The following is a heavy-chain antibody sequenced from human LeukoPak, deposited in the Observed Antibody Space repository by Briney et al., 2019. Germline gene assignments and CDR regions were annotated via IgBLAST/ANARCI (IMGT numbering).Heavy chain of an antibody. V-gene: IGHV4-34*01. CDR2: INHSGST. D-gene: IGHD6-19*01. J-gene: IGHJ3*02. CDR3: ARAASSGWYPLRGESDAFDI. CDR1: GGSFSGYY. Sequence: PSETLSLTCAVYGGSFSGYYWSWIRQPPGKGLEWIGEINHSGSTNYNPSLKSRVTISVDTSKNQFSLKLSSVTAADTAVYYCARAASSGWYPLRGESDAFDIWGQGTMVTVSS.